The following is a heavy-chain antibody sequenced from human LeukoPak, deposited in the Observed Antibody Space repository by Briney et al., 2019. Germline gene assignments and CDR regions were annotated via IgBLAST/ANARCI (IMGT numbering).Heavy chain of an antibody. Sequence: PSETLSLTCAVYGGSFSGYYWSWIRQPPGKGLEWIGEINHSGSTNYNPSLKSRVTISVDTSKNQFSLKLSSVTAADTAVYYCARGLYYYDSSGYPTAFDIWGQGTMVTVSS. CDR3: ARGLYYYDSSGYPTAFDI. V-gene: IGHV4-34*01. CDR1: GGSFSGYY. J-gene: IGHJ3*02. D-gene: IGHD3-22*01. CDR2: INHSGST.